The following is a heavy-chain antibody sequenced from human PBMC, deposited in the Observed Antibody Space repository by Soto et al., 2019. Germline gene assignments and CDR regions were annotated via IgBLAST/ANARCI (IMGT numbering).Heavy chain of an antibody. CDR2: IYKSTTT. Sequence: SETLSLTCSVSGDSICTVDYFFSCIREAPWQALEYIGYIYKSTTTYYNPSFESRVAISLDTSKSQFSLNVTSVTAADTAVYFCARGRYCLTGRCFPNWFDSWGQGTLVTVSS. CDR3: ARGRYCLTGRCFPNWFDS. D-gene: IGHD2-15*01. CDR1: GDSICTVDYF. V-gene: IGHV4-30-4*01. J-gene: IGHJ5*01.